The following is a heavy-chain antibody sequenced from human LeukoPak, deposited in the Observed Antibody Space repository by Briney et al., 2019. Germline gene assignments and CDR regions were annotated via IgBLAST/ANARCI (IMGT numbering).Heavy chain of an antibody. Sequence: GGSLRLSCIASGFTFSDYAMSWVRQAPGKGLEWVSAISDSGTSTDYADSVKGRFIISRDNSKNTLYLQMNSLRVEDPAVYYCGKGRYRGECDTWFDSWVQGT. V-gene: IGHV3-23*01. CDR1: GFTFSDYA. CDR2: ISDSGTST. CDR3: GKGRYRGECDTWFDS. J-gene: IGHJ5*01. D-gene: IGHD1-26*01.